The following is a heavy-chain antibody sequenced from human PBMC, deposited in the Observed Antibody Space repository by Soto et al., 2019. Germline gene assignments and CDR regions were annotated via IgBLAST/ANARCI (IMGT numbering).Heavy chain of an antibody. CDR2: IYYSGST. V-gene: IGHV4-31*03. D-gene: IGHD3-10*01. CDR3: ARVSGYYGSGSYYNWFDP. CDR1: GGSISSGGYY. Sequence: QVQLQESGPGLVKPSQTLSLTCTVSGGSISSGGYYWSWIRQHPGKGREWSGYIYYSGSTYSNPSLKGRVTISVDTSKNQFSLKLSSVTAADTAVYYCARVSGYYGSGSYYNWFDPWGQGTLVTVSS. J-gene: IGHJ5*02.